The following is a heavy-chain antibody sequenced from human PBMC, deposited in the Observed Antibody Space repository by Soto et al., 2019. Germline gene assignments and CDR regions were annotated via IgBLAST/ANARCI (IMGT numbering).Heavy chain of an antibody. J-gene: IGHJ4*02. Sequence: SVKVSCKASGGTFSSYAISWVRQAPGQGLEWMGGIIPIFGTANYAQKFQGRVTITADESTSTAYMELSSLRSEDTAVYYCARDLGYYDSSGYPPTNFDYWGQGTLVTVSS. V-gene: IGHV1-69*13. CDR1: GGTFSSYA. CDR3: ARDLGYYDSSGYPPTNFDY. CDR2: IIPIFGTA. D-gene: IGHD3-22*01.